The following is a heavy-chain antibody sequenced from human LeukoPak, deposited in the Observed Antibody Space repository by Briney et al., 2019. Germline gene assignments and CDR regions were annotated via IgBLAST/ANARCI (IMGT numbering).Heavy chain of an antibody. J-gene: IGHJ4*02. CDR3: ARGGRRLGRVVTGGFDY. CDR2: IYTSGST. D-gene: IGHD3-3*01. CDR1: GGSISSYY. V-gene: IGHV4-4*07. Sequence: SETLSPTCTVSGGSISSYYWSWIRQPAGKGLEWIGRIYTSGSTSYNPSLKSRVTMSVDTSKNQFSLKLSSVTAADTAVYYCARGGRRLGRVVTGGFDYWGQGTLVTVSS.